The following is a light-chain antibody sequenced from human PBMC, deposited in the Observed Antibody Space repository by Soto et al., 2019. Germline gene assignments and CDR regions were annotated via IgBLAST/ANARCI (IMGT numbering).Light chain of an antibody. CDR1: QGISRY. CDR3: QETFTTPYT. J-gene: IGKJ2*01. V-gene: IGKV1-39*01. CDR2: AAS. Sequence: DIQMTQSPSSLSASVGDRVTITCRASQGISRYLNWYQQKPGKAPKVLIYAASNLESGVPSRFSGSGSGTDFSLTINSLQAGDFATYFCQETFTTPYTFGQGTKLEIK.